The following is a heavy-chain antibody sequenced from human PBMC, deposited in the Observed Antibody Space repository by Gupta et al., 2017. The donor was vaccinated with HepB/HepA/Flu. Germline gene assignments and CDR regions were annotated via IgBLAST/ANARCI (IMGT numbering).Heavy chain of an antibody. D-gene: IGHD2-2*01. CDR2: INHSGST. V-gene: IGHV4-34*01. Sequence: QVQLQQWGAGLLKPSETLSLTCAVYGGSFSGYYWSWIRQPPGKGLEWIGEINHSGSTNYNPSLKSRVTISVDTSKNQFSLKLSSVTAADTALYYCARGYCSSTSCYGGYYYYYGMDVWGQGTTVTVSS. J-gene: IGHJ6*02. CDR1: GGSFSGYY. CDR3: ARGYCSSTSCYGGYYYYYGMDV.